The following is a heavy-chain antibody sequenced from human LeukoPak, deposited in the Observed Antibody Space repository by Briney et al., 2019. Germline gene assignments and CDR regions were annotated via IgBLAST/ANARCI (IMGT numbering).Heavy chain of an antibody. CDR1: GFTFDDYA. J-gene: IGHJ6*02. Sequence: GGSLRLSCTASGFTFDDYAMHWVRQAPGKGLEWVSGISWNSGSIGYADSVKGRFTISRDNAKNSLYLRMNSLRAEDTALYYCARRAVAGLTYYGMDVWGQGTTVTVSS. CDR3: ARRAVAGLTYYGMDV. D-gene: IGHD6-19*01. V-gene: IGHV3-9*01. CDR2: ISWNSGSI.